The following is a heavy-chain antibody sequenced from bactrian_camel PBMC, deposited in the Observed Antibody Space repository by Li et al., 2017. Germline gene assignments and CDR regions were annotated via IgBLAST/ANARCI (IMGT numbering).Heavy chain of an antibody. CDR3: ASQGGIWYSCLEASYTY. Sequence: HVQLVESGGGSVQAGGSLRLSCAGSGYISSAYCMAWFRQAPGKELEGVAVIVSDDRTTYAESVSGRFTISRDNDKNTLFLQMNGLKPEDTGMYSCASQGGIWYSCLEASYTYWGQGTQVTVS. CDR2: IVSDDRT. CDR1: GYISSAYC. V-gene: IGHV3S53*01. D-gene: IGHD6*01. J-gene: IGHJ4*01.